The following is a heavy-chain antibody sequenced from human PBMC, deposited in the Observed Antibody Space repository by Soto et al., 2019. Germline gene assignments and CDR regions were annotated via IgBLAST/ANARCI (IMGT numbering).Heavy chain of an antibody. CDR2: ISWNSGTI. CDR1: GFTFDDYA. CDR3: AKDSTFGGWGNAFDI. D-gene: IGHD3-10*01. V-gene: IGHV3-9*01. J-gene: IGHJ3*02. Sequence: EVQLVESGGDLVQPGRSLRLSFAASGFTFDDYAMHWGRQAPGKGLERVSGISWNSGTIGYADSVKGRFTISRDNAKNSLYLQMSSLRAEDTALYYCAKDSTFGGWGNAFDIWGQGTMVTVSS.